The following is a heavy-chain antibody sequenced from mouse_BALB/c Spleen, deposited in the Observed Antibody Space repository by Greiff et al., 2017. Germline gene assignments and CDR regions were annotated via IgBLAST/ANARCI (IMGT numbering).Heavy chain of an antibody. V-gene: IGHV1-67*01. CDR1: GYTFTDYA. CDR3: ARAEGKYFDY. Sequence: VQLQQSGPELVRPGVSVKISCKGSGYTFTDYAMHWVKQSDAKSLEWIGVISTYYGNTNYNQKFKGKATMTVDKSSSTAYMELARLTSEDSAIYYCARAEGKYFDYWGQGTTLTVSS. J-gene: IGHJ2*01. CDR2: ISTYYGNT.